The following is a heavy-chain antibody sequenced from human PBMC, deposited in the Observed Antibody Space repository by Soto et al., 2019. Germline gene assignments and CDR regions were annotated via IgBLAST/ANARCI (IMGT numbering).Heavy chain of an antibody. CDR3: AKHPGGIVATITGGRGYWFEC. CDR2: ISVTGENT. V-gene: IGHV3-23*01. D-gene: IGHD5-12*01. CDR1: GFTFSSYA. Sequence: HPGGSLRLSCAASGFTFSSYAMSWVRQAPGKGLEWVSVISVTGENTYYTDSVKGRFTISRDNFKNTLFLQMNSLRAEDTAIYYCAKHPGGIVATITGGRGYWFECWGQGTLVTVSS. J-gene: IGHJ4*02.